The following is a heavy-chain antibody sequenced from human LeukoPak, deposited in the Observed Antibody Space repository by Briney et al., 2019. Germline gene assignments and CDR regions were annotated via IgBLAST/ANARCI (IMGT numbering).Heavy chain of an antibody. J-gene: IGHJ4*02. CDR2: VSVKGIGR. D-gene: IGHD4-11*01. Sequence: PGRSLRLSCAASGFTFSSYTFYWFRQAPGKGLEWVASVSVKGIGRYFPGSVEGRFAISRDDSTKSVFLQMSNLRPEDTAVYFCATVTKVDFNYWGQGTLVTVSS. CDR1: GFTFSSYT. CDR3: ATVTKVDFNY. V-gene: IGHV3-30*09.